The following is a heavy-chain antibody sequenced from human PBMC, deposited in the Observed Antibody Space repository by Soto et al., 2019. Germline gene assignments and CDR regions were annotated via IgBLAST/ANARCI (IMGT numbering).Heavy chain of an antibody. J-gene: IGHJ4*02. CDR3: SDRRDGGSYFDY. CDR2: IYWDDDK. V-gene: IGHV2-5*02. CDR1: GFSLSTSGVG. Sequence: QITLKESGPTLVKPTQTLTLTCTFSGFSLSTSGVGVGWIRQPPGKALEWLALIYWDDDKRYSPSLKSRLTVXMXXTTTQDVLTMTNMDPVDTATDYSSDRRDGGSYFDYWGQGTLVTVSS. D-gene: IGHD1-26*01.